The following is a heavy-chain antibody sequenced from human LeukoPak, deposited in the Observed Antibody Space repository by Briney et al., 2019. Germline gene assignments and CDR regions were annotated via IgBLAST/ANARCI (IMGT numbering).Heavy chain of an antibody. D-gene: IGHD3-9*01. V-gene: IGHV4-59*08. CDR1: GGSISSYY. Sequence: ETLSLTCTVSGGSISSYYWSWIRQPPGKGLEWIGYIYYSGSTNYNPSLKSRVTISVDTSKNQFSLKLSSVTAADTAVYYCARADILTGYYDYWGQGTLVTVSS. J-gene: IGHJ4*02. CDR2: IYYSGST. CDR3: ARADILTGYYDY.